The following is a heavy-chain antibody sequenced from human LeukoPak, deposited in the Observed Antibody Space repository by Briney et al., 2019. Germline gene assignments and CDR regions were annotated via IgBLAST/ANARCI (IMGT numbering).Heavy chain of an antibody. CDR3: ARDSQPIFTVDRGVSTSDAFDI. Sequence: GGSLRLSCAASGFTFSSYGMHWVRQAPGKGLEWGSYISGSGTTIYYADSAKGRFTISRDNAKNLLYLQMNSLRAEDTALYHCARDSQPIFTVDRGVSTSDAFDIWDQGPMVPVSS. J-gene: IGHJ3*02. CDR1: GFTFSSYG. D-gene: IGHD3-10*01. V-gene: IGHV3-48*04. CDR2: ISGSGTTI.